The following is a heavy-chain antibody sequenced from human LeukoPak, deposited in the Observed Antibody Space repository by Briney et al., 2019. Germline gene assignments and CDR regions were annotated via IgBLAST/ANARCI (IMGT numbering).Heavy chain of an antibody. CDR3: ARVLYHYDSSGYSYYFDY. CDR2: INPNSGGT. Sequence: ASVKVSCKASGYTFSGYYMHWVRQAPGQGLEWVGWINPNSGGTNYAQKFQGRVTMTRDTSISTAYMELSRLLSGDTAVYYCARVLYHYDSSGYSYYFDYWGQGALVTVSS. CDR1: GYTFSGYY. V-gene: IGHV1-2*02. J-gene: IGHJ4*02. D-gene: IGHD3-22*01.